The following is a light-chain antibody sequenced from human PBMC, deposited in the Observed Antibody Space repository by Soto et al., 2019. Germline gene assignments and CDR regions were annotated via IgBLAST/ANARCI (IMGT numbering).Light chain of an antibody. J-gene: IGKJ3*01. V-gene: IGKV3D-20*02. CDR2: GAS. CDR3: KQRSSWPFT. CDR1: QIVTSNY. Sequence: VLTQSPGTLSLSPGERATLSCRASQIVTSNYLAWYQQKPGQAHSLLFFGASIRATGIPDRFSGSGSGTDFTLTIRRLEPEDFAVYYCKQRSSWPFTFGPGTKVDIK.